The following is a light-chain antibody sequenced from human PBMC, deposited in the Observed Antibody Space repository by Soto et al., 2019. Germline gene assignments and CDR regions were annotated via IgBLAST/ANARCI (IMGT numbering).Light chain of an antibody. Sequence: EIVLTQSPGTLSLSPGERATLSCRVSQSVSSSYLAWYQQKPGQAPRLLIYGASSRATGIPDRFSGSGSGTDFTLTISILEPEDCAVYYCQQYGSSPLTFGGGTKVEIK. CDR1: QSVSSSY. V-gene: IGKV3-20*01. CDR2: GAS. CDR3: QQYGSSPLT. J-gene: IGKJ4*01.